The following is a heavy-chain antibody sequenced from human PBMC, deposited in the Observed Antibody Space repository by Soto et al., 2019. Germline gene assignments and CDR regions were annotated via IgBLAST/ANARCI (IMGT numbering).Heavy chain of an antibody. Sequence: EVQVVESGGDLIQPGGSLRLSCAASGFKVGSSYVTWVRQAPGKGLEWVSVIVSGGSTHYADSVTGRFTVSRDVSNNTLYPHLRALGAEDPALYFCATVPPSGGIASFHSWALGPLVPVPS. CDR3: ATVPPSGGIASFHS. V-gene: IGHV3-53*01. D-gene: IGHD6-13*01. CDR1: GFKVGSSY. CDR2: IVSGGST. J-gene: IGHJ4*02.